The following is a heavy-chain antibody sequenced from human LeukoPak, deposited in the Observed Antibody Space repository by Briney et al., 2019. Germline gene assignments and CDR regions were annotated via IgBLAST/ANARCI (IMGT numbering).Heavy chain of an antibody. Sequence: GASVKVSCKASGGTFSSYAISWVRQAPGQGLEWMGGIIPIFGTANYAQKFQGRVTITADKSTSTAYMELSSLRSEDTAVYYCARNYYGSGDNANFDYWGQGTLVTVSS. J-gene: IGHJ4*02. D-gene: IGHD3-10*01. CDR1: GGTFSSYA. V-gene: IGHV1-69*06. CDR2: IIPIFGTA. CDR3: ARNYYGSGDNANFDY.